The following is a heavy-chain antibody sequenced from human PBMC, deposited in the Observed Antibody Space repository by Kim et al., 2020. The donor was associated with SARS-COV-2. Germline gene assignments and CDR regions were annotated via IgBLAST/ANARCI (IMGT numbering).Heavy chain of an antibody. V-gene: IGHV1-2*02. CDR2: INPNSGGT. CDR3: ARGGREEVRITTPNY. D-gene: IGHD3-16*01. CDR1: GYTFTGYY. Sequence: ASVKVSCKASGYTFTGYYMHWVRQAPGQGLEWMGWINPNSGGTNYAQKFQGRVTMTRDTSISTAYMELSRLRSDDTAVYYCARGGREEVRITTPNYWGQGTLVTVSS. J-gene: IGHJ4*02.